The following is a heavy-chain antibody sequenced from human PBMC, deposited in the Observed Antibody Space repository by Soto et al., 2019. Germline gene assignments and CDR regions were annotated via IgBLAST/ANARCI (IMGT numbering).Heavy chain of an antibody. J-gene: IGHJ5*02. CDR1: GYTFTSYS. CDR2: INAGNGNT. Sequence: ASVKVSCKASGYTFTSYSIYWVRQATGQRLEWMGWINAGNGNTKYSQKFQGRVTITRDTSASTAYMELSSLRSEDTAVYYCAFSLGFLVIRSWGQGTLVTVSS. CDR3: AFSLGFLVIRS. V-gene: IGHV1-3*01. D-gene: IGHD3-9*01.